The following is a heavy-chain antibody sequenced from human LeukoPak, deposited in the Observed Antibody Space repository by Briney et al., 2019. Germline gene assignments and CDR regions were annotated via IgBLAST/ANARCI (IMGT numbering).Heavy chain of an antibody. CDR3: SRGSGWLSVY. CDR2: ISGGTT. J-gene: IGHJ4*02. D-gene: IGHD6-19*01. V-gene: IGHV3-49*04. CDR1: GFTFSSYA. Sequence: SGGSLRLSCAASGFTFSSYAMHWVRQAPGKGLEWIGFISGGTTEYAASVKGRFTISRDDSTSIAYLQMNSLTTEDTAVYYCSRGSGWLSVYWGQGTLVTVSS.